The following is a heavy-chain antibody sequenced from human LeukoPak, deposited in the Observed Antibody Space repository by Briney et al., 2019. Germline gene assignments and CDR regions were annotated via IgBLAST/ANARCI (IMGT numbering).Heavy chain of an antibody. CDR3: ARTWVVGATYFDY. CDR1: GGSISSSSYY. D-gene: IGHD1-26*01. CDR2: IYYSGST. Sequence: SETLSLTCTVSGGSISSSSYYWGWIRQPPGKGLEWIGSIYYSGSTYYNPSLKSRATISVDTSKNQFSLKLSSVTAADTAVYYCARTWVVGATYFDYWGQGTLVTVSS. V-gene: IGHV4-39*07. J-gene: IGHJ4*02.